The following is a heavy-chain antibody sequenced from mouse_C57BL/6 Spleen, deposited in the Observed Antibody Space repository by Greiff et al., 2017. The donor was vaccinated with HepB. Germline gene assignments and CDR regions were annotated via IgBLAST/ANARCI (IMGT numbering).Heavy chain of an antibody. J-gene: IGHJ2*01. D-gene: IGHD2-5*01. V-gene: IGHV10-1*01. CDR2: IRSKSNNYAT. CDR3: VRQSNYPYYFDY. CDR1: GFSFNTYA. Sequence: EVHLVESGGGLVQPKGSLKLSCAASGFSFNTYAMNWVRQAPGKGLEWVARIRSKSNNYATYYADSVKDRFTISRDDSESMLYLQMNNLKTEDTAMYYCVRQSNYPYYFDYWGQGTTLTVSS.